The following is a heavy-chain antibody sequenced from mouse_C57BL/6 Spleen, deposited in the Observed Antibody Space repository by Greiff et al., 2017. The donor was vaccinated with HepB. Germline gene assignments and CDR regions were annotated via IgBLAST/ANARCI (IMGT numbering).Heavy chain of an antibody. CDR3: ARSYGGSYAYN. Sequence: VQLQQSGAELARPGASVKLSCKASGYTFTSYGISWVKQRTGQGLEWIGEIYPRSGNTYYNEKFKGKATLTADQSSSPAYMELRSLNSGDSACYFCARSYGGSYAYNWSQGNTLTVSS. V-gene: IGHV1-81*01. CDR2: IYPRSGNT. D-gene: IGHD1-1*01. J-gene: IGHJ2*01. CDR1: GYTFTSYG.